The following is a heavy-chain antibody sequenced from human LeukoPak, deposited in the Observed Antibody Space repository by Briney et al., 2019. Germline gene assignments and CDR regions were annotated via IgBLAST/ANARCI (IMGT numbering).Heavy chain of an antibody. CDR3: ARGVAINSNFDY. V-gene: IGHV1-69*06. D-gene: IGHD2-15*01. CDR2: IIPIFGTA. J-gene: IGHJ4*02. Sequence: SVKVSCKASGGTFSSYAISWVRQAPGQGLEWMGGIIPIFGTANYAQKFQGRVTITADKSTSTAYMELSSLRSEDTAVYYCARGVAINSNFDYWGQGTLVTVSS. CDR1: GGTFSSYA.